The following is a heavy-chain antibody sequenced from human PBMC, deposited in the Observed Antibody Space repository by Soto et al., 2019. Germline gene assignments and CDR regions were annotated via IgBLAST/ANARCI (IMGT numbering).Heavy chain of an antibody. CDR1: GGSFSGYY. V-gene: IGHV4-34*01. D-gene: IGHD2-15*01. J-gene: IGHJ6*02. CDR2: INHSGST. Sequence: LSLTCAVYGGSFSGYYWSWIRQPPGKGLEWIGEINHSGSTNYNPSLKSRVTISVDTSKNQFSLKLSSVTAADTAVYYCASESVVSYGMDVWGQGTTVTVSS. CDR3: ASESVVSYGMDV.